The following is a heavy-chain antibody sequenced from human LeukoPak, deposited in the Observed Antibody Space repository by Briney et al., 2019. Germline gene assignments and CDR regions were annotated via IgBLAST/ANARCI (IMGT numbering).Heavy chain of an antibody. D-gene: IGHD3-9*01. CDR2: SYYSGRT. J-gene: IGHJ4*02. V-gene: IGHV4-31*03. CDR3: ARAPQGVLRYFPYFDY. Sequence: SETLSLTCTVSGGSISSGGYYWGWIRQHPGKGLEWIGYSYYSGRTHYNPSLKSRVTISVDTSKNQFSLKLSSVTAADTAVYYCARAPQGVLRYFPYFDYWGQGTLVTVSS. CDR1: GGSISSGGYY.